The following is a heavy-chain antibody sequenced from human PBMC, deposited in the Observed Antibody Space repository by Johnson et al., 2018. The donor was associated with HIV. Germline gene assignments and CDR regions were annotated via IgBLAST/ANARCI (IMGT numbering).Heavy chain of an antibody. V-gene: IGHV3-30*04. Sequence: QVQLVESGGGVVQPGGSLRLSCAASGFTFSSYAMHWVRQAPGKGLEWVAVISYDGSNKYYADSVKGRFTISRDNSKNTLYLQMNSLRAEDTAVYYCARDDNLGVWYSDAFDVWGQGTVVTVSS. CDR3: ARDDNLGVWYSDAFDV. D-gene: IGHD6-19*01. CDR1: GFTFSSYA. J-gene: IGHJ3*01. CDR2: ISYDGSNK.